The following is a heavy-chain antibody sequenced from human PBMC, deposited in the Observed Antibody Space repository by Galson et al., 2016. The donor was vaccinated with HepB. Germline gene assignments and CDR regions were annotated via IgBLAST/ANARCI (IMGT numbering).Heavy chain of an antibody. V-gene: IGHV1-46*01. Sequence: SVKVSCKASGYTFTSYYIFWLRQALGQGLEWMGIINPDGGRQTNDQKSQDRPSLTRATSTRTVYMELGSLTSEDTAVFYCARSYTGYDPFDYWGQGTLVTVSS. CDR3: ARSYTGYDPFDY. D-gene: IGHD5-12*01. CDR1: GYTFTSYY. CDR2: INPDGGRQ. J-gene: IGHJ4*02.